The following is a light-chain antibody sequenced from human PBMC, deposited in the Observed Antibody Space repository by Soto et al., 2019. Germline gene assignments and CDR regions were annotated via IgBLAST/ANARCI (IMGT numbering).Light chain of an antibody. Sequence: DIQMTQSPSSLSASVGDRVTITCRASQGISTYLNWYQQKPGKAPKLLIYAASSLQSGVPSRSSGSGSETDFTLTISSLQPEDFATYSCQQSYSTTWTFGQGTKV. CDR2: AAS. V-gene: IGKV1-39*01. J-gene: IGKJ1*01. CDR1: QGISTY. CDR3: QQSYSTTWT.